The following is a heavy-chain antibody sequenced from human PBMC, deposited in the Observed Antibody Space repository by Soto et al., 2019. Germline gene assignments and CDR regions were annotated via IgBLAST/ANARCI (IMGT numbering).Heavy chain of an antibody. CDR1: GFIFSSYG. Sequence: QVQLVESGGGVVQPGRSLRLSCAASGFIFSSYGMHWVRQAPGKGLEWVAVISYDGSNKYYADSVKGRFTISSSKNTLEPEMNRLGAGDTGGLFWAKDWGGGASAETGANGQGGYYYGMDVWGQGTTVTVSS. V-gene: IGHV3-30*18. CDR3: AKDWGGGASAETGANGQGGYYYGMDV. CDR2: ISYDGSNK. D-gene: IGHD2-8*01. J-gene: IGHJ6*02.